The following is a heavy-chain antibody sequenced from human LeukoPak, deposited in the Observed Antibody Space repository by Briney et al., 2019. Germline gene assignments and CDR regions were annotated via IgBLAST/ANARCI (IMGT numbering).Heavy chain of an antibody. D-gene: IGHD6-13*01. CDR3: ASTGIAAAGIDY. CDR2: IYWDDDK. CDR1: GFSLSTSGVG. Sequence: SGPTLVNPTQTLTLTCTFSGFSLSTSGVGVGWIRQPPGKALEWLALIYWDDDKRYSPSLKSRLTITKDTSKNQVVLTMTNMGPVDTATYYCASTGIAAAGIDYWGQGTLVTVSS. J-gene: IGHJ4*02. V-gene: IGHV2-5*02.